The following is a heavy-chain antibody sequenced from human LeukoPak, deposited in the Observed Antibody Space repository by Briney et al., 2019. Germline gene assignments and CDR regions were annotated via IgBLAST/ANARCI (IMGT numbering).Heavy chain of an antibody. CDR3: ARGLLGSSTSVVYYFDY. J-gene: IGHJ4*02. Sequence: PSETLSLTCAAYGGSFSGYYWSWIRQPPGKGLEWIGEINHSGSTNYNPSLKSRVTISVDTSKNQFSLKLSSVTAADTAMYYCARGLLGSSTSVVYYFDYWGQGTLVTVSS. V-gene: IGHV4-34*01. CDR1: GGSFSGYY. D-gene: IGHD2-2*01. CDR2: INHSGST.